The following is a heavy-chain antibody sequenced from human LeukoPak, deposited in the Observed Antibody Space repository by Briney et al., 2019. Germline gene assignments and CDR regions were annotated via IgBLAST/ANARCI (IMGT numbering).Heavy chain of an antibody. D-gene: IGHD4-11*01. CDR1: GYTFTTYD. V-gene: IGHV1-2*06. CDR2: INPNSGGT. Sequence: ASVKVSCKASGYTFTTYDINWVRQAPGQGLEWMGRINPNSGGTNYAQKFQGRVTMTRDTSISTAYMELSRLGSDDTAVYYCARPHTVLFNWFDPWGQGTLVTVSS. CDR3: ARPHTVLFNWFDP. J-gene: IGHJ5*02.